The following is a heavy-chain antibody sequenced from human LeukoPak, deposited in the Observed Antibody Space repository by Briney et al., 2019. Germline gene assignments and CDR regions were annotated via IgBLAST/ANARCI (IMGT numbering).Heavy chain of an antibody. CDR2: MYSSGRT. V-gene: IGHV4-61*02. CDR1: GGSISSGPYY. J-gene: IGHJ6*03. D-gene: IGHD6-19*01. CDR3: ARDPTGRYSSEGHMDV. Sequence: PSETLSLTFTVSGGSISSGPYYGSWIRQPAGKGLEGIGRMYSSGRTNYNPSLKIRVTISLDTSKNQISLKVSSVTAADTAMYYCARDPTGRYSSEGHMDVWGKGTTVTISS.